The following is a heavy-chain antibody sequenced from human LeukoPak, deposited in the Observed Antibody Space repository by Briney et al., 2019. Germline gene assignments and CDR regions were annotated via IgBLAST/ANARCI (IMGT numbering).Heavy chain of an antibody. V-gene: IGHV4-61*02. Sequence: SQTLSLTCTVSGGSISCGSNYWSWIRQPAGKGLEWIGRVYTSGNTNYNPSLKRRGTISVDTSKNQFSLRLTSVTAADTAIYYCARESVPVAMVGNNWFDPWGQGILVTVSS. CDR2: VYTSGNT. J-gene: IGHJ5*02. CDR1: GGSISCGSNY. CDR3: ARESVPVAMVGNNWFDP. D-gene: IGHD2-2*01.